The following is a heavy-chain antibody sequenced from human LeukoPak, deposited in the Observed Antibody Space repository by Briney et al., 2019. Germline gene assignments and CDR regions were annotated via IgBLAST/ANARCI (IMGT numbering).Heavy chain of an antibody. V-gene: IGHV4-34*01. Sequence: PSETLSLTCTVSGGSISSYYWSWIRQPPGKGLEWIGEINHSGSTNYNPSLKSRVTISVDTSKNQFSLKLSSVTAADTAVYYCARAGGDYDILTGCFDYWGQGTLVTVSS. CDR3: ARAGGDYDILTGCFDY. CDR2: INHSGST. D-gene: IGHD3-9*01. CDR1: GGSISSYY. J-gene: IGHJ4*02.